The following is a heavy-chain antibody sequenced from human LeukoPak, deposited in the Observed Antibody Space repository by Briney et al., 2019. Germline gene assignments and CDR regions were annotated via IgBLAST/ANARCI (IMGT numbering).Heavy chain of an antibody. J-gene: IGHJ6*03. CDR3: ARDRPDGYSHGHYYYNMDV. CDR2: MYSNGNT. CDR1: GGSISNFY. V-gene: IGHV4-4*07. Sequence: SETLSLTCTVSGGSISNFYWSWLRQPAGKELEWIGRMYSNGNTNKNPSLQSRVTMSLDTSTNQFSLKLTSVTAADTAVYYCARDRPDGYSHGHYYYNMDVWGKGTTVTVS. D-gene: IGHD5-18*01.